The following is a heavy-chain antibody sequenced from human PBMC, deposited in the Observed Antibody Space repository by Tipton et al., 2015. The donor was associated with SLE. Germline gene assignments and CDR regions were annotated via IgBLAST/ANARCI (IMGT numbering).Heavy chain of an antibody. CDR1: GGSISSGSYY. Sequence: GLVKPSETLSLTCTVSGGSISSGSYYWNWIRQPAGKGLEWIGRMYTSGTTSYNPSLKSRVTLSGDTSKNRLSLRRSSVTAADTAVYYCARDGGPDYDFWSGPLSNWFDPWGQGTLVTVSS. D-gene: IGHD3-3*01. CDR2: MYTSGTT. CDR3: ARDGGPDYDFWSGPLSNWFDP. V-gene: IGHV4-61*02. J-gene: IGHJ5*02.